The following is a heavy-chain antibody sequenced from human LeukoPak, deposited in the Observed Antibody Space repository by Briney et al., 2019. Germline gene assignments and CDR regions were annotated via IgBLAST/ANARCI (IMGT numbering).Heavy chain of an antibody. Sequence: PSETLSLTCTVSGGSISGYYWSWIRQPPGKGLEWIGYIYYSGSTNYNPSLKSRVTISVDTSKNQFSLKLSSVTAADTAVYYCARDLGMVRGVGNWFDPWGQGTLVTVSS. CDR1: GGSISGYY. CDR3: ARDLGMVRGVGNWFDP. CDR2: IYYSGST. J-gene: IGHJ5*02. V-gene: IGHV4-59*01. D-gene: IGHD3-10*01.